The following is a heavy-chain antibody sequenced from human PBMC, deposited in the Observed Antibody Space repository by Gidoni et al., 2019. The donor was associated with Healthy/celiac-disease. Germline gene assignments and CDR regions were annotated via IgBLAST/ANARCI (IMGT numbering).Heavy chain of an antibody. CDR3: ARNGFGAAARPKTSVTYGMDV. V-gene: IGHV1-69*01. Sequence: QVQLVQSGAEVKKPGSSVKVSCKASGGTFSSYAISWVRQAPGQGLEWMGGITPIFGTANYAQKFQGRVTITADESTSTAYMELSSLRSEDTAVYYCARNGFGAAARPKTSVTYGMDVWGQGTTVTVSS. CDR1: GGTFSSYA. J-gene: IGHJ6*02. CDR2: ITPIFGTA. D-gene: IGHD6-13*01.